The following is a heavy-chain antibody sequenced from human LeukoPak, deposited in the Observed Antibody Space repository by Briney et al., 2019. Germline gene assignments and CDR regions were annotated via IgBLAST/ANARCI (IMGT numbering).Heavy chain of an antibody. CDR3: VRGYYSDY. Sequence: SVKLSCKASGGTFSSYAISWGRQAPGQGLEWMWRIIPIFGTANYAQKFQCRVTITTDQSTRTAYMELSSLRSEDTAVYYCVRGYYSDYWGQGTPVTVSS. CDR2: IIPIFGTA. V-gene: IGHV1-69*05. CDR1: GGTFSSYA. J-gene: IGHJ4*02.